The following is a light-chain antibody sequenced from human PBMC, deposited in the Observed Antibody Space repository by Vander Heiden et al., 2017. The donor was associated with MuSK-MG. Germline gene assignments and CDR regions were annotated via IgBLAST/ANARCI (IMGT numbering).Light chain of an antibody. CDR2: DVS. J-gene: IGLJ2*01. Sequence: QSALTQPASVSGSPGQSITISCTGTNSDLGGYNYVSWYQQHPGEAPQLMIYDVSYRPSGISSRFSGSKSGNTASLTISGLRGEDEADYYCSSYSSSNTLLFGGGTKVTVL. V-gene: IGLV2-14*03. CDR3: SSYSSSNTLL. CDR1: NSDLGGYNY.